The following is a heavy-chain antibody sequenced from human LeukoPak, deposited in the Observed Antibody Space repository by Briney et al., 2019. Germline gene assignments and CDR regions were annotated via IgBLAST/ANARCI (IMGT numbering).Heavy chain of an antibody. Sequence: KPSETLSLTCTVSGGSISIYYWSWIRQPPGKGLEWIGYIYDSGSTNYNPSLKSRVTISVDTSKTQFSLKLSSVTAADTAVYYCASLTTAEAFDIWGQGTMVTVSS. CDR3: ASLTTAEAFDI. CDR2: IYDSGST. J-gene: IGHJ3*02. CDR1: GGSISIYY. V-gene: IGHV4-59*01. D-gene: IGHD3-22*01.